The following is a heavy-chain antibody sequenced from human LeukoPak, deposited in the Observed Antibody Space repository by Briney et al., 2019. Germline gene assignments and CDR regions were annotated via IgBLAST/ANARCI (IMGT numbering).Heavy chain of an antibody. CDR1: GFTFSDHY. D-gene: IGHD3-22*01. V-gene: IGHV3-72*01. Sequence: GGSLRLSCAASGFTFSDHYIDWVRQAPGKGLEWVGRSKNKADNYITQYAAFVQGRFTISRDNSKNSLYLQINSLKTEDTAVYYCARDSSGQGDYWGQGTLVTVSS. J-gene: IGHJ4*02. CDR3: ARDSSGQGDY. CDR2: SKNKADNYIT.